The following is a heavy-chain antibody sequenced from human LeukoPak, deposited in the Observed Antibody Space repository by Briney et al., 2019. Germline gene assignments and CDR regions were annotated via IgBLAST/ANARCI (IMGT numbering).Heavy chain of an antibody. CDR2: INPSGGST. CDR3: ARDYGGNDGFDY. Sequence: ASVKVSRKTSGYTFIDYYMHWVRQAPGQGLEWMGIINPSGGSTSYAQKFQGRVTLTRDTSTSTVYMELSSLRSEDTAVYYCARDYGGNDGFDYWGQGTLVTVSS. V-gene: IGHV1-46*01. J-gene: IGHJ4*02. D-gene: IGHD4-23*01. CDR1: GYTFIDYY.